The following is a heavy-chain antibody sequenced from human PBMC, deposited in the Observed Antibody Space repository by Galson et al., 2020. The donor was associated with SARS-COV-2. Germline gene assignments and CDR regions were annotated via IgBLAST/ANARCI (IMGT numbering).Heavy chain of an antibody. J-gene: IGHJ4*02. D-gene: IGHD6-13*01. CDR1: GGSISSSSYY. CDR3: ASWEGTSWYSYYFHY. CDR2: IYYSGST. V-gene: IGHV4-39*01. Sequence: SETLSLTCTVSGGSISSSSYYWGWIRQPPGKGLEWIGSIYYSGSTYYNPSLKSRVTISVDTSKNQFSLKLSSVTAADTAVYYCASWEGTSWYSYYFHYWGQGTLVTVSS.